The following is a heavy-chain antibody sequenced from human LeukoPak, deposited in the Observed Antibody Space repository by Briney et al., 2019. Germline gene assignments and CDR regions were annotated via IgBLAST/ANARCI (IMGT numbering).Heavy chain of an antibody. J-gene: IGHJ3*02. CDR3: ARDYYDSSGYYAFDI. V-gene: IGHV1-2*02. CDR2: INHNSGGT. CDR1: GYTFTGYY. Sequence: GASVKVSCKASGYTFTGYYMHWVRQGPGQGLERMGWINHNSGGTNYARKFQDRVTMTRDTSISTAYMELSRLRYDDTDVYYCARDYYDSSGYYAFDIWGQGRMVTVSS. D-gene: IGHD3-22*01.